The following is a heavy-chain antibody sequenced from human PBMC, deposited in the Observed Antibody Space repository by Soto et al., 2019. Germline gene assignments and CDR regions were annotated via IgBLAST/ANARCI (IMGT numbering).Heavy chain of an antibody. CDR3: TKEVRHHFSSYFDN. Sequence: EVQLVESGGGLVQPGRSLRLSCVVSGLNFDDYAMHWVRQLPGKGLGWVAGLSWSGGTIDYADSVKGRFTISRDNAKNSRYLEMNSLRPEATAVYYCTKEVRHHFSSYFDNGGQGTLVTVS. D-gene: IGHD3-3*02. CDR2: LSWSGGTI. CDR1: GLNFDDYA. J-gene: IGHJ4*02. V-gene: IGHV3-9*01.